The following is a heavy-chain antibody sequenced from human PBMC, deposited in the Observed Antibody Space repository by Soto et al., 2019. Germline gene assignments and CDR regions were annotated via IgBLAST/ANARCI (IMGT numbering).Heavy chain of an antibody. Sequence: GASVKVSGKASGYTFTSYAMHWVRQAPGQRLEWMGWINAGNGNTKYSQKFQGRVTITRDTSASTAYMELSSLRSEDTAVYYCAGTVGGGVVGATTKYYYYYYGMDVWVQGTTVTVSS. CDR1: GYTFTSYA. CDR2: INAGNGNT. V-gene: IGHV1-3*01. J-gene: IGHJ6*02. CDR3: AGTVGGGVVGATTKYYYYYYGMDV. D-gene: IGHD1-26*01.